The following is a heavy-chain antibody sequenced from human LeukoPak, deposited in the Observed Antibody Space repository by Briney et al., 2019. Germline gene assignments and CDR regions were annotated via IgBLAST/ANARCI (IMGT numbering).Heavy chain of an antibody. Sequence: GGSLRLSCAASGFTFSSYAMHWVRQAPGKGLEWVAVISYDGSNKYYADSVKGRFTISRDNSKNTLYLQMNSLRAEDTAVYYCVTTIGDWGQGTLVTVSS. V-gene: IGHV3-30-3*01. J-gene: IGHJ4*02. D-gene: IGHD5-12*01. CDR3: VTTIGD. CDR1: GFTFSSYA. CDR2: ISYDGSNK.